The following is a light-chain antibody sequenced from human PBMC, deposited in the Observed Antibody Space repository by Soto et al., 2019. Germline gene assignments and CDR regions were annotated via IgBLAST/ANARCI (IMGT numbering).Light chain of an antibody. CDR2: GAS. J-gene: IGKJ3*01. Sequence: EIVMTQSPATLSVSPGERVTLSCRASQSVSRSLAWYQQKPGQAPRLLIYGASTRAPGIPDRFSGSGSGTEFTLTISSLQSEDFAVYYCQQYNNWPPFTVGPGTKVDIK. CDR3: QQYNNWPPFT. V-gene: IGKV3-15*01. CDR1: QSVSRS.